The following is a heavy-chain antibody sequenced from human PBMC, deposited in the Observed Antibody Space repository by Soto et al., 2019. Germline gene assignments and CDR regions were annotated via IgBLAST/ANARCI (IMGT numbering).Heavy chain of an antibody. CDR1: VVSISSGDYY. CDR3: ARGGSSIQLWPYYYSYGMEV. CDR2: IYYSGST. Sequence: SETLSLTCTFSVVSISSGDYYCSWIRQPPWKGLEWIGHIYYSGSTYYNPSLKSRVTISVDTSKNQFSLKLSSVTAADTAVYYCARGGSSIQLWPYYYSYGMEVWG. D-gene: IGHD5-18*01. J-gene: IGHJ6*01. V-gene: IGHV4-30-4*01.